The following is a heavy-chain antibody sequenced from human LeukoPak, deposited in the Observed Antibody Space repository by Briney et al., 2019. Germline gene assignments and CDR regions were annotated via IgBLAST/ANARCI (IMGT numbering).Heavy chain of an antibody. V-gene: IGHV1-3*01. CDR3: ARTQGVYYGGNSGAFDI. Sequence: GASVKVSCKASGYTFTDYAMHWVRQAPGQRLEWMGWIYAGIGNTKYSQKFQARVTITRDTSASTAYMELSSLRSEDTAVYYCARTQGVYYGGNSGAFDIWGQGTTVTVSS. D-gene: IGHD4-23*01. CDR1: GYTFTDYA. J-gene: IGHJ3*02. CDR2: IYAGIGNT.